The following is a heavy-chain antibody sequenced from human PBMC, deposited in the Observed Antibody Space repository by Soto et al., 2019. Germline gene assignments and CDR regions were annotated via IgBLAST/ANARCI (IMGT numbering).Heavy chain of an antibody. CDR1: GFTFSSYS. J-gene: IGHJ5*02. V-gene: IGHV3-21*01. CDR3: ARGPCSGGSCCRNWFDP. CDR2: ISSSSSYI. Sequence: EVQLVESGGGLVKPGGSLRLSCAASGFTFSSYSMNWVRQAPGKGLEWVSSISSSSSYIYYADSVKGRFTISRDNAKNSLYLPMNSLRAEDTAVYYCARGPCSGGSCCRNWFDPWVQGTLVTVSS. D-gene: IGHD2-15*01.